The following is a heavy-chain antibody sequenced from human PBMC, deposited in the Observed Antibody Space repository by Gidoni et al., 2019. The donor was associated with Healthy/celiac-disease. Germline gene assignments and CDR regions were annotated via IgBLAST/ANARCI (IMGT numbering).Heavy chain of an antibody. Sequence: QVQLQESGPGLVKPSQTLSLTCTVSGGSISSGSYYWSWIRQPAGKGLEWIGRIYTSGSTNYNPSLKSRVTISVDTSKNQFSLKLSSVTAADTAVYYCARGWGYYDSSGPFDYWGQGTLVTVSS. CDR3: ARGWGYYDSSGPFDY. J-gene: IGHJ4*02. V-gene: IGHV4-61*02. CDR2: IYTSGST. CDR1: GGSISSGSYY. D-gene: IGHD3-22*01.